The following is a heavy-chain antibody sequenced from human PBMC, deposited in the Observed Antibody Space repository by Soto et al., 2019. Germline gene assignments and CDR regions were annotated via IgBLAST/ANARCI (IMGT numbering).Heavy chain of an antibody. V-gene: IGHV1-69*13. CDR1: GGTFSSYA. D-gene: IGHD3-10*01. J-gene: IGHJ5*02. CDR3: ARVGEVRPRWFDP. Sequence: SVKVSCKASGGTFSSYAISWVRQAPGQGLEWMGGITPIFGTANYAQKFQGRVTITADESTSTAYMELSSLRSEDTAVYYCARVGEVRPRWFDPWGQGTLVTVPQ. CDR2: ITPIFGTA.